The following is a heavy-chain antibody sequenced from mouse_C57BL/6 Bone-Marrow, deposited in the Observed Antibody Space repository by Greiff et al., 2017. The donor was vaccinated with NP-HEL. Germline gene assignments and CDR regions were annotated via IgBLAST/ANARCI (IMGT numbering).Heavy chain of an antibody. V-gene: IGHV5-6*02. CDR2: ISSGGSYT. D-gene: IGHD6-5*01. CDR3: ARRAYSAWFAY. J-gene: IGHJ3*01. CDR1: GFTFSSYG. Sequence: EVNVVESGGDLVKPGGSLKLSCAASGFTFSSYGMSWVRQTPDKRLEWVATISSGGSYTYYPDSVKGRFTISRDNAKNTLYLQMSSLKSEDTAMYYCARRAYSAWFAYWGQGTLVTVSA.